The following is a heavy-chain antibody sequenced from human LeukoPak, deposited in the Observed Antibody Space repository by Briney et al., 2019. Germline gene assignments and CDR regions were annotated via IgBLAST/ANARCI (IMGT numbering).Heavy chain of an antibody. J-gene: IGHJ4*02. V-gene: IGHV1-2*02. CDR1: GYTFNGHY. Sequence: ASVKVSCKASGYTFNGHYMHWVRQAPGQGLEWMGWINPNSGGTNYAQKFQGRVTMTRDTSISTAYMELSRLRSDDTAVYYCARSPHILTGENFDYWGQGTLVTVSS. CDR3: ARSPHILTGENFDY. CDR2: INPNSGGT. D-gene: IGHD3-9*01.